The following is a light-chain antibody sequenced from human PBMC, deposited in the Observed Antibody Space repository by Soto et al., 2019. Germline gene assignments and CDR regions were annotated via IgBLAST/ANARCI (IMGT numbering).Light chain of an antibody. CDR2: EVS. Sequence: QSVLTQPASVSGSPGQSITISCTGTSSDVGGYNYVSWYQQHPSKAPKLMIYEVSNRPSGVSNRFSGSKSGNTASLTISGLQAEDEADYYCSSYTSSSTEVFGTGTKVTVL. CDR3: SSYTSSSTEV. V-gene: IGLV2-14*01. J-gene: IGLJ1*01. CDR1: SSDVGGYNY.